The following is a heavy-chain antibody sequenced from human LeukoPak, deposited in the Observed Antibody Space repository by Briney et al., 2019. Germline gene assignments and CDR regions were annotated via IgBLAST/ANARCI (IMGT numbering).Heavy chain of an antibody. CDR1: GGPISSSSYY. Sequence: SETLSLTCTVSGGPISSSSYYWGWIRQPPGKGLEWIGSIYYSGSTYYNPSLKSRVTISVDTSKNQFSLKLSSVTAADTAVYYCARITGDLDYWGQGTLVTVSS. D-gene: IGHD7-27*01. CDR2: IYYSGST. V-gene: IGHV4-39*07. J-gene: IGHJ4*02. CDR3: ARITGDLDY.